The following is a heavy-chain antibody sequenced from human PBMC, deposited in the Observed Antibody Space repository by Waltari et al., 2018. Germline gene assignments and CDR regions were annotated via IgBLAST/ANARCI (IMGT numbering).Heavy chain of an antibody. CDR1: GFHLYNYY. D-gene: IGHD6-19*01. CDR3: ARAGLGSPLQWLQLLDS. J-gene: IGHJ4*02. Sequence: EVQLVESGGGLIQPGGSLSLSCAASGFHLYNYYMIRVRQAPGKGLEWVSVIYAGSGGTFYAESVKGRFSISRDNSKNTLYLDLNSLTAEDTAVYYCARAGLGSPLQWLQLLDSWGRGTLVTVSS. CDR2: IYAGSGGT. V-gene: IGHV3-53*01.